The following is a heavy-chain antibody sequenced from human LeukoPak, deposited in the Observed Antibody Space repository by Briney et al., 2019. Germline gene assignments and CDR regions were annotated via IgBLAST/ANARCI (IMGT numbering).Heavy chain of an antibody. D-gene: IGHD3-22*01. V-gene: IGHV4-39*07. J-gene: IGHJ5*02. CDR2: IYYSGST. CDR1: GGSISSSSYY. Sequence: PSETLSLTCTVSGGSISSSSYYWGWIRQPPGKGLEWIGSIYYSGSTYYNPSLKSRVTMSVDTSKNQFSLKLSSVTAADTAVYYCARDRGDYYDSSGYYYSWFDPWGQGTLVTVSS. CDR3: ARDRGDYYDSSGYYYSWFDP.